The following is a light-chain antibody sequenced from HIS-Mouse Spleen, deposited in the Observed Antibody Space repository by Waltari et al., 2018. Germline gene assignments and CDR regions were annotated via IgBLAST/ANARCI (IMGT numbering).Light chain of an antibody. V-gene: IGLV2-14*03. CDR1: SSDVGGYNY. CDR3: SSYTSSSTVV. Sequence: QSALTQPRSVSGSPGQSVTISCTGTSSDVGGYNYVSWYQQHPGKAPKLMIYDVSNRHSGVSNRFSGSKSGNTASLTISGLQAEDEADYYCSSYTSSSTVVFGGGTKLTVL. J-gene: IGLJ2*01. CDR2: DVS.